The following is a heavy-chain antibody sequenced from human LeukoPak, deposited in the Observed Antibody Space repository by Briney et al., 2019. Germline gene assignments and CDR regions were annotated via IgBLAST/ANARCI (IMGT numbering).Heavy chain of an antibody. D-gene: IGHD5-18*01. V-gene: IGHV3-43*02. J-gene: IGHJ4*02. CDR3: ATRGYSYALDY. Sequence: PGGSLRLSCAASGFTFDDYAMHWVRQAPGKGLERVSLISGDGGSTYYADSVKGRFTISRDNSKNSLYLQMNSLRTEDTALYYCATRGYSYALDYWGQGTLVTVSS. CDR2: ISGDGGST. CDR1: GFTFDDYA.